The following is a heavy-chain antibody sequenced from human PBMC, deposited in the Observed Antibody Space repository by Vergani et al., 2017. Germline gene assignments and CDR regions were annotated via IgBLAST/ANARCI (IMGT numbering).Heavy chain of an antibody. CDR2: ISYDGSNK. CDR3: ARGNSSGWLFDY. D-gene: IGHD6-19*01. J-gene: IGHJ4*02. Sequence: VQLVESGGGLVQPGGSLRLSCAASGFTVSSNYMSWVRQAPGKGLEWVAVISYDGSNKYYADSVKGRFTISRDNSKNTLYLQMNSLRAEDTAVYYCARGNSSGWLFDYWGQGTLVTVSS. V-gene: IGHV3-30-3*01. CDR1: GFTVSSNY.